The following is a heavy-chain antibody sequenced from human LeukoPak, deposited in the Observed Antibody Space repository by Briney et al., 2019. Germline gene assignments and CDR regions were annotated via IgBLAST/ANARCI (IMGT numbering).Heavy chain of an antibody. CDR3: ARASIAARPFLDY. V-gene: IGHV1-46*01. Sequence: GASVKVSCKASGYIFTGYYMHWVRQAPGQGLEWMGIINPSGGSTSHAQKFQGRVTMTRDMSTSTVYMELSSLRSEDTAVYYCARASIAARPFLDYWGQGTLVTVSS. CDR2: INPSGGST. CDR1: GYIFTGYY. J-gene: IGHJ4*02. D-gene: IGHD6-6*01.